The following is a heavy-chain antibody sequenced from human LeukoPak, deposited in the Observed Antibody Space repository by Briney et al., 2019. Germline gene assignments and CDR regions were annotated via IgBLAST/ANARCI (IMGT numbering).Heavy chain of an antibody. V-gene: IGHV1-18*01. Sequence: ASVKVSCKASGYTFTSYGISWVRQAPGQGLERMGWISAYNGNTNYAQKLQGRVTMTTDTSTSTAYMELRSLRSDDTAVYYCARIFLSVVAPKRWFDPWGQGTLVTVSS. CDR1: GYTFTSYG. D-gene: IGHD4-23*01. CDR2: ISAYNGNT. CDR3: ARIFLSVVAPKRWFDP. J-gene: IGHJ5*02.